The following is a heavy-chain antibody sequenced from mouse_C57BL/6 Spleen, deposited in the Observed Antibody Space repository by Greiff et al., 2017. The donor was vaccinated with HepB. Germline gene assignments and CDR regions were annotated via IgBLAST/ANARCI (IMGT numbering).Heavy chain of an antibody. D-gene: IGHD3-2*02. J-gene: IGHJ2*01. CDR2: IYPGSGNT. Sequence: QVQLQQSGPELVKPGASVKISCKASGYSFTSYYIHWVKQRPGQGLEWIGWIYPGSGNTKYNEKFKGKATLTADTSSSTAYMQLDSLTSEDSAVFYCARRAAQVYFDYWGQGTTLTVSS. V-gene: IGHV1-66*01. CDR1: GYSFTSYY. CDR3: ARRAAQVYFDY.